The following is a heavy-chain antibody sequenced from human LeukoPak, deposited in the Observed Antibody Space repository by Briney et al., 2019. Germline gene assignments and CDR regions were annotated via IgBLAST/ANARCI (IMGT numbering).Heavy chain of an antibody. Sequence: SETLSLTCTVSGVSISSYYWSWIRQPPGKGLEWIGYIYYSGSTNYNPSLKSRVTISVDTSKNQFSLKLSSVTAADTAVYYCARQTTGTTEYYYGMDVWGQGTTVTVSS. V-gene: IGHV4-59*08. D-gene: IGHD1-7*01. CDR1: GVSISSYY. CDR3: ARQTTGTTEYYYGMDV. J-gene: IGHJ6*02. CDR2: IYYSGST.